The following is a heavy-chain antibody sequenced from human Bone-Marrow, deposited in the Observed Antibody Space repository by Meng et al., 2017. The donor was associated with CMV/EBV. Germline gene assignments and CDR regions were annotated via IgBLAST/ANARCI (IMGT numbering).Heavy chain of an antibody. V-gene: IGHV4-39*01. Sequence: SETLSLTCTVSGGSISSSSYYWGWIRQPPGKGLEWIGSIYYSGGTYYNPSLKSRVTISVDTSKSQFSLKLSSVTAADTAVYYRARLTICGVVIAFECWGQGTRVTVSS. CDR3: ARLTICGVVIAFEC. CDR2: IYYSGGT. J-gene: IGHJ4*02. D-gene: IGHD3-3*01. CDR1: GGSISSSSYY.